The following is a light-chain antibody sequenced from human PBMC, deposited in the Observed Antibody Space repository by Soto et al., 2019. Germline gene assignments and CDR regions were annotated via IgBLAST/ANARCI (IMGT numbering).Light chain of an antibody. Sequence: AIQMTQSPSSLSASVRDRVTITCRASQGIASDLAWYQQKPGKAPNLLIYGASTLQSGGPSRFSGSGSATDFTLTISSLQPEAFATYYCVQDYNLLTCGGGTKVEIK. J-gene: IGKJ4*01. CDR1: QGIASD. CDR3: VQDYNLLT. CDR2: GAS. V-gene: IGKV1-6*01.